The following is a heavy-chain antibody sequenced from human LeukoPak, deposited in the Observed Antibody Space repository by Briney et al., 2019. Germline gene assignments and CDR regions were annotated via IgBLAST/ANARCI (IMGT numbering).Heavy chain of an antibody. CDR2: INPNSGGT. CDR3: ARGSPFDY. CDR1: GYTFTGYS. J-gene: IGHJ4*02. V-gene: IGHV1-2*02. Sequence: GASVKVSCKASGYTFTGYSLHWVRQAPGQGLEWMGWINPNSGGTNFAQKFKGRVTVTRDTSISTAYMELSRLRSDDTAVYYCARGSPFDYWGQGTLITVSS.